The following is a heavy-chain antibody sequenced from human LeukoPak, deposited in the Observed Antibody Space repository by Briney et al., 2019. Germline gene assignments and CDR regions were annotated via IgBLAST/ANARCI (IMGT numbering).Heavy chain of an antibody. CDR2: IYYSGSS. J-gene: IGHJ5*02. CDR1: SGPIRTSNYY. V-gene: IGHV4-39*07. CDR3: ARWRYGVVTRGWFDP. Sequence: SEALFLTCTVSSGPIRTSNYYSGWVRQPPGKALEWFGNIYYSGSSYYSASLMTRVTIPGDTSRKSSSLHLNSLPCVTAPVYYCARWRYGVVTRGWFDPWGQGTLVTVSS. D-gene: IGHD3-3*01.